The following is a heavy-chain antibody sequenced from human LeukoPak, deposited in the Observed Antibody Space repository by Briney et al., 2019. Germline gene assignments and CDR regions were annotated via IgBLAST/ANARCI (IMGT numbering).Heavy chain of an antibody. J-gene: IGHJ5*02. Sequence: GGSLRLSCAASGFTFSSFAMHWVRQAPGKGLEWVADIWYNGSNKYYAESVKGRFTISRDSSKNMLYLQLNSLRAEDTAVYYCSRGGYGDYNNWFDPWGQGTLVIVSS. CDR1: GFTFSSFA. V-gene: IGHV3-33*01. CDR3: SRGGYGDYNNWFDP. D-gene: IGHD4-17*01. CDR2: IWYNGSNK.